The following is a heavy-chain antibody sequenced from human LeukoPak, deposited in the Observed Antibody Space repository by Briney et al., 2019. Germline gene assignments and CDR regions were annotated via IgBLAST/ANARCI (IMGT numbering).Heavy chain of an antibody. CDR3: ARHYDYVWGSYRYPYYFDY. J-gene: IGHJ4*02. CDR1: GGSISSYY. V-gene: IGHV4-4*09. CDR2: IYTSGST. D-gene: IGHD3-16*02. Sequence: SETLSLTCTVSGGSISSYYWSWIRQPPGKVLEWIGYIYTSGSTNYNPSLKGRVTISVDTSKNQFSLKLSSVTAADTAVYYCARHYDYVWGSYRYPYYFDYWGQGTLVTVSS.